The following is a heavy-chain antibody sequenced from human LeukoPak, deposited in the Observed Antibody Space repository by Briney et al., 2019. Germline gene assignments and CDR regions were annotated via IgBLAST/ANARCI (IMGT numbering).Heavy chain of an antibody. Sequence: GRSLRLSCAASGFTFSSYGMHWVRQAPGKGLEWVAVIWYDGSNKYYADSVKGRFTISRDNSKNTLYLQMSSLRAADTAVYYCARAIYSSSWYFDYWGQGTLVTVSS. J-gene: IGHJ4*02. D-gene: IGHD6-13*01. CDR3: ARAIYSSSWYFDY. CDR2: IWYDGSNK. V-gene: IGHV3-33*01. CDR1: GFTFSSYG.